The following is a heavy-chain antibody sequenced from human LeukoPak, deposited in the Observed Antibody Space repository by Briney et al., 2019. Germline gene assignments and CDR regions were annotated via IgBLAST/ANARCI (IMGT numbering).Heavy chain of an antibody. J-gene: IGHJ4*02. D-gene: IGHD6-19*01. CDR2: IKQDGSEK. Sequence: GGSLRLSCAASGLSFSSHWMSWVRQAPGKGLEWVANIKQDGSEKYYVDSVKGRFTISRDNAKNSLYLQMKSLRPEDTAVYFCARGPAPGYSSGWLLDSWGQGTLVTVPS. V-gene: IGHV3-7*01. CDR1: GLSFSSHW. CDR3: ARGPAPGYSSGWLLDS.